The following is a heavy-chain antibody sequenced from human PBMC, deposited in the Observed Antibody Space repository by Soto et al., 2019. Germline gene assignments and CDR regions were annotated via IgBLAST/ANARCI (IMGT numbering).Heavy chain of an antibody. CDR3: ARVRSSGDSLGY. Sequence: QVQLQESGPGLVKPSETLSLTCTVSGGSVSSGSYYWSWIRQLPGKGLEWIGYIYYSGSTRYNPSLKSRVTISVDTSKNQFSLKLISVTAADTAVYYCARVRSSGDSLGYWGQGTLVTVSS. J-gene: IGHJ4*02. CDR1: GGSVSSGSYY. V-gene: IGHV4-61*01. D-gene: IGHD3-22*01. CDR2: IYYSGST.